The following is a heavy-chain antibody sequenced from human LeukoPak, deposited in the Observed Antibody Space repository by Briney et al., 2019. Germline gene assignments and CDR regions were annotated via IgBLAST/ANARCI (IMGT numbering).Heavy chain of an antibody. CDR1: GFTFSSYG. CDR3: AKGMREGGNWFDP. V-gene: IGHV3-30*18. Sequence: GRSLRLSCAASGFTFSSYGMHWVRRAPGKGLEWVAVISYDGSNKYYADSVKGRFTISRDNSKNTLYLQMNSLRAEDTAVYYCAKGMREGGNWFDPWGQGTLVTVSS. J-gene: IGHJ5*02. D-gene: IGHD3-16*01. CDR2: ISYDGSNK.